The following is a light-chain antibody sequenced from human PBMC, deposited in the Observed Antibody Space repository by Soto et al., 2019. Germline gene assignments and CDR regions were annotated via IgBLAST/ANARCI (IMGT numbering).Light chain of an antibody. CDR2: EVT. J-gene: IGLJ3*02. CDR1: SSDVGGYNY. CDR3: SSDAGSNKM. V-gene: IGLV2-8*01. Sequence: QSALTQPPSASGSPGQPVTISCTGTSSDVGGYNYVSWYQQHPGKAPKLMIYEVTKRPAGVSDRFSGSKSGNTAYLTVSGLQAEDEADYYCSSDAGSNKMFGGGTQLTVL.